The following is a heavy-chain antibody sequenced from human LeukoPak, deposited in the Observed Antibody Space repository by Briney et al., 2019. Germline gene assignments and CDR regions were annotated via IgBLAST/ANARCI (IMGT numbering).Heavy chain of an antibody. CDR2: IKQDGSEK. CDR1: GFTFSSYW. D-gene: IGHD6-6*01. J-gene: IGHJ4*02. Sequence: PGGSLRLSCAASGFTFSSYWMSWVRQAPGKGLEWAANIKQDGSEKYYVDSVKGRFTISRDNAKNSLYLQMNSLRAEDTAVYYCARHRIAARRGVFDYWGQGTLVTVSS. V-gene: IGHV3-7*01. CDR3: ARHRIAARRGVFDY.